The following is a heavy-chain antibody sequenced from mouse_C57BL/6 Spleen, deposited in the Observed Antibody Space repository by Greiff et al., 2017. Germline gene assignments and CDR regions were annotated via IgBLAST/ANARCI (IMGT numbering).Heavy chain of an antibody. Sequence: EVQLVESGGGLVKPGGSLKLSCAASGFTFSSYAMSWVRQTPEKRLEWVATISDGGSYTYYPDNVKGRFTISRDNAKNNLYLQMSHLKSEDTAMXYCARDPYSNYYYFDYWGQGTTLTVSS. D-gene: IGHD2-5*01. CDR3: ARDPYSNYYYFDY. CDR2: ISDGGSYT. CDR1: GFTFSSYA. J-gene: IGHJ2*01. V-gene: IGHV5-4*01.